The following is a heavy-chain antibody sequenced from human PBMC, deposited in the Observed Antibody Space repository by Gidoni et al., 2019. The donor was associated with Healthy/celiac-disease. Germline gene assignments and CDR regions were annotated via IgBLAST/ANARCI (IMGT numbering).Heavy chain of an antibody. CDR3: YIGREGDY. Sequence: EVQLVESGGGLVQPGRSLRLSCTASGFTFGDYAMSWVRQAPGKGLEWVGFIRSKAYGGTTEYAASVKGRFTISRDDSKSIAYLQMNSLKTEDTAVYYCYIGREGDYWGQGTLVTVSS. J-gene: IGHJ4*02. CDR1: GFTFGDYA. CDR2: IRSKAYGGTT. V-gene: IGHV3-49*04.